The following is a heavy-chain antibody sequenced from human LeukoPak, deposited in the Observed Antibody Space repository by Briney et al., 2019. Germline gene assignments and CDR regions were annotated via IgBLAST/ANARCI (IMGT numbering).Heavy chain of an antibody. CDR2: IYYTGNT. V-gene: IGHV4-59*01. CDR1: GGSISNSF. CDR3: ARDSGSSPTFDY. J-gene: IGHJ4*02. D-gene: IGHD1-26*01. Sequence: SETLSLTCTVSGGSISNSFWSWIRQPPGKGLEWIAYIYYTGNTKYNPSLKSRVIISVDPSKNQFSLRLSSVTAADTAVYYCARDSGSSPTFDYWGQGTLVTVSS.